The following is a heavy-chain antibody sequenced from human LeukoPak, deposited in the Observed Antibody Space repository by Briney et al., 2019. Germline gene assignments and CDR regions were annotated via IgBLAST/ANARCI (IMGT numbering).Heavy chain of an antibody. CDR2: ISSSSSTI. CDR1: GFTFSSYS. CDR3: ARGLMVYAIMGAFDI. J-gene: IGHJ3*02. Sequence: GGSLRLSCAASGFTFSSYSMNWVRQAPGKGLEWVSYISSSSSTIYYADSVKGRFTISRDNAKNSLYLQMNSLRAEDTAVYYCARGLMVYAIMGAFDIWGQGTMVTVSS. D-gene: IGHD2-8*01. V-gene: IGHV3-48*04.